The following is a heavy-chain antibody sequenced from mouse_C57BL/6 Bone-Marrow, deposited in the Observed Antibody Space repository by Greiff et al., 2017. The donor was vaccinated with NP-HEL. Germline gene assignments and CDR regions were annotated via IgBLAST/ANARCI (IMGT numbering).Heavy chain of an antibody. V-gene: IGHV14-3*01. J-gene: IGHJ2*01. CDR3: ASHDSNYVLDY. Sequence: VQLKQSVAEFVRPGASVKLSCTASGFKIKNTYVHWVKQRPEQGLEWIGMIDPANANTKYGPKFQGKATIAADASSNTAYLQLSSLTSEDTAIYYCASHDSNYVLDYWGQGTTLTVSS. CDR1: GFKIKNTY. CDR2: IDPANANT. D-gene: IGHD2-5*01.